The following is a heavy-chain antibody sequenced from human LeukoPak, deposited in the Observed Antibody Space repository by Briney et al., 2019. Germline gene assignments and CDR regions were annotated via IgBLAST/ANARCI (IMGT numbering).Heavy chain of an antibody. CDR3: ASGYYDRSGSLDVDY. V-gene: IGHV1-69*05. D-gene: IGHD3-22*01. Sequence: ASVKVSCKASGGTFSSYAISWVRQAPGQGLEWMGGIIPIFGTANYAQKFQGRVTITTDESTSTAYMELSSLTSEDTAVYYCASGYYDRSGSLDVDYWGQGTLVTVSS. CDR1: GGTFSSYA. J-gene: IGHJ4*02. CDR2: IIPIFGTA.